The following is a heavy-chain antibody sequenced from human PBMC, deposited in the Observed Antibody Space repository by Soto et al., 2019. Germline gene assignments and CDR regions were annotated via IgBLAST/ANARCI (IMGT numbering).Heavy chain of an antibody. Sequence: QVTLKESGPVLVKPTETLTLTCTVSGFSLSNPRMGVSWIRQPPGKALEWLAHIFSNDEKSYSTSLTSRLTISEDTSKSQVVLTMTNMDPVDTGTYYCARTGSYDFWRGSFQTAHYGLDVWGQGTTVTVSS. V-gene: IGHV2-26*01. CDR3: ARTGSYDFWRGSFQTAHYGLDV. J-gene: IGHJ6*02. D-gene: IGHD3-3*01. CDR2: IFSNDEK. CDR1: GFSLSNPRMG.